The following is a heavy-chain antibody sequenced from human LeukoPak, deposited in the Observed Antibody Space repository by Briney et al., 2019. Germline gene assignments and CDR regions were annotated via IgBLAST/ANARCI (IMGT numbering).Heavy chain of an antibody. V-gene: IGHV4-34*01. CDR1: GGSFSGYY. CDR2: INHSGST. J-gene: IGHJ5*02. CDR3: ARGAAAAGTPYNWFDP. D-gene: IGHD6-13*01. Sequence: SETLSLTCAVYGGSFSGYYWSWVRQPPGKGLEWIGEINHSGSTNYNPSLKSRVTISVDMSKKQFSLKLSSVTAADTAVYYCARGAAAAGTPYNWFDPWGQGTLVTVSS.